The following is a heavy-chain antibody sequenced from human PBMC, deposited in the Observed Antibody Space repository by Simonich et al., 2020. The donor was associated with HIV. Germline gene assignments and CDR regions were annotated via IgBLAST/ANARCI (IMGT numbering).Heavy chain of an antibody. D-gene: IGHD2-15*01. CDR1: GFTFSSYE. CDR2: ISSRDSII. Sequence: EVQLVESGGVLVQPGGSLRLSCAASGFTFSSYEMTWVRQAPGKRLEWVLDISSRDSIIYCADSGNGRFTISRDNAKNSLYLQMNSLRAEDTAVYYCARGWCSGVSCYSFDYWGQGTLVTVSS. J-gene: IGHJ4*02. CDR3: ARGWCSGVSCYSFDY. V-gene: IGHV3-48*03.